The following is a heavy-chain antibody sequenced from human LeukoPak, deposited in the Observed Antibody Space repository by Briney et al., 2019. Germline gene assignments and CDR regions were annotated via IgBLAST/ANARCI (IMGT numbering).Heavy chain of an antibody. Sequence: GGPLRLSGAASGFMLSSNWRSWVRLAPGKGMECVANITEDGTETYYVDSVKGRFTISRDNAKNSLYLQMNSLRVEDTAVYYCAKEGRSLQTYWGQGTLVTVSS. CDR2: ITEDGTET. J-gene: IGHJ4*02. D-gene: IGHD5-24*01. CDR1: GFMLSSNW. CDR3: AKEGRSLQTY. V-gene: IGHV3-7*03.